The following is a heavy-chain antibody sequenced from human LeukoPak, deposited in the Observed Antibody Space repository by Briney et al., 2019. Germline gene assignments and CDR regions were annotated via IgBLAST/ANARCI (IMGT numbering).Heavy chain of an antibody. Sequence: PSETLSLTCTVSGVSISSDYLIWFRQPPGKGLEWIGYIYYSGSTNYNPSLKSRVTISLDTSRNQFSLKLSSVTAADTAVYFCARRGGNYYDWFDPWGQGTLVTVSS. V-gene: IGHV4-59*12. CDR2: IYYSGST. D-gene: IGHD1-26*01. CDR3: ARRGGNYYDWFDP. J-gene: IGHJ5*02. CDR1: GVSISSDY.